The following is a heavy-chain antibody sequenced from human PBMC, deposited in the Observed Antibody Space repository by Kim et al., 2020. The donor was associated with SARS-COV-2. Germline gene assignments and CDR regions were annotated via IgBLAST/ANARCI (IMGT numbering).Heavy chain of an antibody. CDR3: ARSISVSDDFWSGYRNYYYYGMDV. CDR2: IYYSGST. CDR1: GGSISSYY. V-gene: IGHV4-59*13. D-gene: IGHD3-3*01. Sequence: SETLSLTCTVSGGSISSYYWSWIRQPPGKGLEWIGYIYYSGSTNYNPSLKSRVTISVDTSKNQFSLKLSSVTAADTAVYYCARSISVSDDFWSGYRNYYYYGMDVWGQGTTVTVSS. J-gene: IGHJ6*02.